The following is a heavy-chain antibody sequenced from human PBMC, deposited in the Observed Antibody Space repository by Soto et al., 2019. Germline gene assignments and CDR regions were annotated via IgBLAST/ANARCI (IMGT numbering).Heavy chain of an antibody. D-gene: IGHD3-3*01. CDR2: IYYSGST. J-gene: IGHJ6*02. Sequence: SETLSLTCTVSGGSISSYNWSCIRQPPGKGLEWIGYIYYSGSTNYNPSLKSRVTISVDTSKNQFSLKLSSVTAADTAVNYCGRGLLRRRITIFGVVMQGSDVWAQGTTVT. V-gene: IGHV4-59*01. CDR3: GRGLLRRRITIFGVVMQGSDV. CDR1: GGSISSYN.